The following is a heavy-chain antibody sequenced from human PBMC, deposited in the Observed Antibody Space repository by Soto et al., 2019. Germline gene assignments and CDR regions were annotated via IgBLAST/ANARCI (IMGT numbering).Heavy chain of an antibody. D-gene: IGHD3-9*01. V-gene: IGHV3-30-3*01. CDR3: ARDTYYDILTGPPPYYYYYGMDV. CDR2: ISYDGSNK. Sequence: GSLRLSCAASGFTFSSYAMHWVRQAPGKGLEWVAVISYDGSNKYYADSVKGRFTISRDNSKNTLYLQMNSLRAEDTAVYYCARDTYYDILTGPPPYYYYYGMDVWGQGTAVTVSS. J-gene: IGHJ6*02. CDR1: GFTFSSYA.